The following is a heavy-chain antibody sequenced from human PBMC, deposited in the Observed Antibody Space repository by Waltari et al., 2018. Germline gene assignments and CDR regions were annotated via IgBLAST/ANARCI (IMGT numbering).Heavy chain of an antibody. CDR3: ARGTYDFWSGSHPFDY. D-gene: IGHD3-3*01. CDR2: ISSSGSTI. CDR1: GFTFSSYE. J-gene: IGHJ4*02. Sequence: EVQLVESGGALVQPGGSLRLSCAASGFTFSSYEMNWVRQAPGKGLEWVSYISSSGSTIYYADSVKGRFTISRDNAKNSLYLQMNSLRAEDTAVYYCARGTYDFWSGSHPFDYWGQGTLVTVSS. V-gene: IGHV3-48*03.